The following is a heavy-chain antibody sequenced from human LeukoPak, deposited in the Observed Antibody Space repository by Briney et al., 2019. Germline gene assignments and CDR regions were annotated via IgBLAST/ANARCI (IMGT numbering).Heavy chain of an antibody. Sequence: PSETLSLTCTVSGGSISSYYWSWIRQPAGKELEWIGRIYTSGSTNYNPSLKSRVTMSVDTSKNQFSLKLSSVTAADTAVYYCARASILPNYYGMDVWGQGTTVTVSS. V-gene: IGHV4-4*07. CDR2: IYTSGST. J-gene: IGHJ6*02. D-gene: IGHD3-10*01. CDR3: ARASILPNYYGMDV. CDR1: GGSISSYY.